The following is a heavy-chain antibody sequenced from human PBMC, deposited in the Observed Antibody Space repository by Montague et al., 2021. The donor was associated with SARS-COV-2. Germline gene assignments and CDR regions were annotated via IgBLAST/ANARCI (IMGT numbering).Heavy chain of an antibody. D-gene: IGHD6-25*01. V-gene: IGHV3-20*04. J-gene: IGHJ4*02. CDR3: ASGYSSGWDIFDY. CDR2: INWNGGNT. Sequence: SLRLSCAASGFTFDDYGMSWVRQAPGKGLEWVSGINWNGGNTGYADSVKGRFTISRDNAKNSLYLQMNSLRAEDTALYYCASGYSSGWDIFDYWGQGTLVTVSS. CDR1: GFTFDDYG.